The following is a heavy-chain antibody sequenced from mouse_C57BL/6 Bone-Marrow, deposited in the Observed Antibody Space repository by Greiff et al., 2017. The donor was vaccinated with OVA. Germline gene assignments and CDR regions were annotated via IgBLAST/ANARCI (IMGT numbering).Heavy chain of an antibody. J-gene: IGHJ1*03. CDR2: INYDGSST. CDR1: GFTFSDYY. D-gene: IGHD1-1*01. CDR3: ARDSLYYYGDWYFDV. V-gene: IGHV5-16*01. Sequence: DVKLVESEGGLVQPGSSMKLSCTASGFTFSDYYMAWVRQVPEKGLEWVANINYDGSSTYYLDSLKSRFIISRDNAKNILYLQMSSLKSEDTATYYCARDSLYYYGDWYFDVWGTGTTVTVSS.